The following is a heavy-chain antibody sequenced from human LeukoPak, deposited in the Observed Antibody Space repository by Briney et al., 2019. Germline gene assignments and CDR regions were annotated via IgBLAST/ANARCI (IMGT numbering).Heavy chain of an antibody. CDR3: AKGRDGYNYLGPIDY. CDR1: GFTFDDYA. D-gene: IGHD5-24*01. CDR2: ISGSGGST. Sequence: GGSLRLSCAASGFTFDDYAMSWVRQAPGKGLEWVSAISGSGGSTYYADSVKGRFTISRDNSKNTLYLQMNSLRAEDTAVYYCAKGRDGYNYLGPIDYWGQGTLVTVSS. V-gene: IGHV3-23*01. J-gene: IGHJ4*02.